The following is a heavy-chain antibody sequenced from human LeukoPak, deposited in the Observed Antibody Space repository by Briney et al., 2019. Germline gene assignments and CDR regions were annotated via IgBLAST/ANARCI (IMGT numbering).Heavy chain of an antibody. Sequence: GGPLRLSCAASGFTFGTSWMSWVRQAPGKGLEWMAIIMEEGSVRYYVVSVKSRFTIPRDHDNNSLYLQMHSLRAEGTAVYYGTNSAPGWTAHVYRGQGTLVAVSA. J-gene: IGHJ4*02. CDR1: GFTFGTSW. V-gene: IGHV3-7*02. CDR3: TNSAPGWTAHVY. CDR2: IMEEGSVR. D-gene: IGHD3/OR15-3a*01.